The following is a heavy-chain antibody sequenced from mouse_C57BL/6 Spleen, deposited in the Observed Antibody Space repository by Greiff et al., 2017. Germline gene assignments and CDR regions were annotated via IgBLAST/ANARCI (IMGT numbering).Heavy chain of an antibody. J-gene: IGHJ3*01. CDR2: INPNNGGT. V-gene: IGHV1-18*01. Sequence: EVQLQQSGPELVKPGASVKIPCKASGYTFTDYNMDWVKQSHGKSLEWIGDINPNNGGTIYNQKFKGKATLTVDKSSSTAYMELRSLTSGDTAVYYCATNFAYWGQGTLVTVSA. CDR3: ATNFAY. CDR1: GYTFTDYN. D-gene: IGHD4-1*01.